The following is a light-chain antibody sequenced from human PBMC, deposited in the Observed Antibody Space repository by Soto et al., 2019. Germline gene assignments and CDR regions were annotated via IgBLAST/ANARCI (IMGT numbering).Light chain of an antibody. J-gene: IGKJ3*01. CDR2: ATS. CDR3: QQTHSLPLS. Sequence: IHMTLSPSSVSASVGNRVTMPCRASQGVGGWLAWYQQKPGKVPKLLIYATSSLHSGVPSRFSGSGSGTDFTLSISSLQTEDFATYYCQQTHSLPLSFGPGTKVDIK. CDR1: QGVGGW. V-gene: IGKV1-12*01.